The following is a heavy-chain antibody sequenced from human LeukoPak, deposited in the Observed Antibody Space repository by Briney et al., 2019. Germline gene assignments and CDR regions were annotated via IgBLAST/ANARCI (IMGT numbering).Heavy chain of an antibody. CDR3: AHRPMGNWFDP. CDR2: IYWNDDK. Sequence: ESGPTLVKPTQTLTLTFTFSGFSLSTSGVGVGWIRQPPGKALEWLALIYWNDDKRYSPSLKSRLTITKDTSKNQVVLTMTNMDPVDTATYYCAHRPMGNWFDPWGQGTLVTVSS. V-gene: IGHV2-5*01. J-gene: IGHJ5*02. CDR1: GFSLSTSGVG. D-gene: IGHD1-26*01.